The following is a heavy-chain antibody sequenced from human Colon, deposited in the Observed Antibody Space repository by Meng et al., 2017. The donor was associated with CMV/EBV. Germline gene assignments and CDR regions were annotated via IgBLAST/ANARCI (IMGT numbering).Heavy chain of an antibody. Sequence: QVQLVQSGAEVQKPGASVKVSCKTSGYTFTGYYVQWVRQAPGQGLEWMGWINPYSGDTIYAQKFEVGVTMTRDASITTAYLELSSLKSDDTAVYYCGTFGGDFDYWGQGTLVTVSS. CDR1: GYTFTGYY. V-gene: IGHV1-2*02. D-gene: IGHD3-3*01. CDR2: INPYSGDT. J-gene: IGHJ4*02. CDR3: GTFGGDFDY.